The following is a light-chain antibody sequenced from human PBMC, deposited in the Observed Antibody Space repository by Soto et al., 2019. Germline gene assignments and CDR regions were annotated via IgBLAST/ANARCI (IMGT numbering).Light chain of an antibody. Sequence: EIVLTQSPATLSLSPGERATLSCRASQSVSSYLAWYQQKPGQAPRLLIYDASNRATGIPARFSGSGSGTDFTLTISSLEPEDFAVYYCQQRSNWPPIXFGQGTRLEI. CDR1: QSVSSY. V-gene: IGKV3-11*01. CDR3: QQRSNWPPIX. CDR2: DAS. J-gene: IGKJ5*01.